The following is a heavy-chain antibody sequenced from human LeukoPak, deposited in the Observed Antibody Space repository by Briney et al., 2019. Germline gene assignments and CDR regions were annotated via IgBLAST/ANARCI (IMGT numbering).Heavy chain of an antibody. Sequence: SETLSLTCTVSGGSITSDYWSWIRQPAGKGLEWIGRIFTSGSSTYNPSLQSRVTMSLDTSKNEFYLELSSVTAADTAIYFCSRGGANDLWGQGTLVTVSS. D-gene: IGHD4/OR15-4a*01. CDR2: IFTSGSS. V-gene: IGHV4-4*07. CDR3: SRGGANDL. J-gene: IGHJ5*02. CDR1: GGSITSDY.